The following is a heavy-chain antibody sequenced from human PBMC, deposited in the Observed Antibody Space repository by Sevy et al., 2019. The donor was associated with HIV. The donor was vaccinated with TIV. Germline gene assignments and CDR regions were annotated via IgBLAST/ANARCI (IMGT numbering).Heavy chain of an antibody. CDR1: GYTFTGYY. D-gene: IGHD2-2*02. V-gene: IGHV1-2*02. CDR2: INPNSGGT. Sequence: ASVKVSCKASGYTFTGYYMHWVRQAPGQGLEWMGWINPNSGGTNYAQKFQGRVTMTRDTSISTAYMELSRLRSDDTAVYYCARGGYSSSTSCYNGMDVWGQGTTVTVSS. J-gene: IGHJ6*02. CDR3: ARGGYSSSTSCYNGMDV.